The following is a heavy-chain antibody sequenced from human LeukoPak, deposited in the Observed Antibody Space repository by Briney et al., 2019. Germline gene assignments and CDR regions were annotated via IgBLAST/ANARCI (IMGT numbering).Heavy chain of an antibody. D-gene: IGHD4-17*01. CDR3: ARRYGDYGGMDV. V-gene: IGHV4-30-2*01. CDR1: GGSISSGGYS. J-gene: IGHJ6*02. Sequence: SETLSLTCAVSGGSISSGGYSGSWLRQPPGRGLEGIGYIYHSGSTYYNPSLKSRVTISVDRSKNQFSLKLGSVTAADTAVYYCARRYGDYGGMDVWGQGTTVTVSS. CDR2: IYHSGST.